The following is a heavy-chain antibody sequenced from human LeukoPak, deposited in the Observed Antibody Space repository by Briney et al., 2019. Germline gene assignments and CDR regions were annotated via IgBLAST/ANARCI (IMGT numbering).Heavy chain of an antibody. V-gene: IGHV4-34*01. CDR3: ARGADYGEWD. J-gene: IGHJ4*02. CDR1: GGSFSGYY. D-gene: IGHD4-17*01. Sequence: PSETLSLTCAVYGGSFSGYYWSWIRQPPGKGLEWIGEINHSGSTNYNPSLKSRVTISVDTSKNQFSLKLSSVTAADTAVYYCARGADYGEWDWGQGTLVTVSS. CDR2: INHSGST.